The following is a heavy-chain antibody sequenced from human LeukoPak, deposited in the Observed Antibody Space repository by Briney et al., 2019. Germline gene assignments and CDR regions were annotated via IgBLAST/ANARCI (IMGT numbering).Heavy chain of an antibody. CDR1: GFTVSSNY. J-gene: IGHJ6*03. CDR2: IYSGGST. V-gene: IGHV3-53*01. D-gene: IGHD4-11*01. Sequence: PGGSLRLSCAASGFTVSSNYMSWVRQAPGKGLEWVSVIYSGGSTYYADSVKGRFTISRGNSKNTLYLQMNSLRAEDTAVYYCARVERNSNYVSYYYMDVWGKGTTVTVSS. CDR3: ARVERNSNYVSYYYMDV.